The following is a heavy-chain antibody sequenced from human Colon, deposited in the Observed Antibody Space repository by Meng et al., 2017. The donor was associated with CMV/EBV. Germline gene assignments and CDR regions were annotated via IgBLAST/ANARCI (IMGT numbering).Heavy chain of an antibody. CDR3: VRATDSYYRSFDY. Sequence: GESLKISCAASGFTFGRYAMGWVRQAPGKGLEWVFGTSGSGIGKYYPDSVRGRFTISRDNSNNTLYLQMNSLSADDTAVYFCVRATDSYYRSFDYWGQGTLVTVSS. D-gene: IGHD3-22*01. J-gene: IGHJ4*02. CDR2: TSGSGIGK. V-gene: IGHV3-23*01. CDR1: GFTFGRYA.